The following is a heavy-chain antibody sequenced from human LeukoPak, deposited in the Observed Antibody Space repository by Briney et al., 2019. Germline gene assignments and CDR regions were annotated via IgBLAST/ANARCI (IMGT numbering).Heavy chain of an antibody. J-gene: IGHJ6*03. CDR2: IYTSGST. V-gene: IGHV4-38-2*02. Sequence: SETLSLTCTVSGYSISSGYYWGWIRQPPGKGLEWIGSIYTSGSTNYNPSLKSRVTMSVDTSKNQFSLKLSSVTAADTAVYYCAREPDYYYYMDVWGKGTTVTVSS. CDR3: AREPDYYYYMDV. CDR1: GYSISSGYY.